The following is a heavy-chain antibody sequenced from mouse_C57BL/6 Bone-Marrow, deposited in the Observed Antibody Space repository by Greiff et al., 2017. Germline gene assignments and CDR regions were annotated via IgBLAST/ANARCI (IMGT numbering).Heavy chain of an antibody. J-gene: IGHJ3*01. CDR1: GFTFSDYG. CDR3: ARKDCSNPWFAY. CDR2: ISSGSSTI. V-gene: IGHV5-17*01. Sequence: EVKVVESGGGLVKPGGSLKLSCAASGFTFSDYGMHWVRQAPEKGLEWVAYISSGSSTIYYADTVKGRFTISRDNAKNILFLQMTSLRSEDTAMYYCARKDCSNPWFAYWGQGTLVTVSA. D-gene: IGHD2-5*01.